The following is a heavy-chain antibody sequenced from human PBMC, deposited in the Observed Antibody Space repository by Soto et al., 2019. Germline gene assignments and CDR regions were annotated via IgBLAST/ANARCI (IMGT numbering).Heavy chain of an antibody. Sequence: GGALRLSCAASGFTCSSYGMHWVRQAPGKGLEWVAVISYDGSNKYYADSVKGRFTISRDNSKNTLYLQMNSLRAEDTAVYYCAKESGYSYGPGFDYWGQGTLVTVSS. CDR2: ISYDGSNK. CDR1: GFTCSSYG. CDR3: AKESGYSYGPGFDY. D-gene: IGHD5-18*01. V-gene: IGHV3-30*18. J-gene: IGHJ4*02.